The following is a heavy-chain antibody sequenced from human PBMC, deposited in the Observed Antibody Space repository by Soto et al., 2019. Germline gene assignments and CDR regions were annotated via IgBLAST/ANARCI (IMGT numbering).Heavy chain of an antibody. Sequence: SVKVSCKASGYTFNGYYMPWARQAPGQGLEWMGGVMPKFGTANYAQKFQGRVTITADKSTSTAYMELSSLRSEDTAVYYCARDRAPGYGSTYYYYGMDVWGQGTTVTVSS. CDR1: GYTFNGYY. CDR3: ARDRAPGYGSTYYYYGMDV. D-gene: IGHD6-19*01. CDR2: VMPKFGTA. V-gene: IGHV1-69*06. J-gene: IGHJ6*02.